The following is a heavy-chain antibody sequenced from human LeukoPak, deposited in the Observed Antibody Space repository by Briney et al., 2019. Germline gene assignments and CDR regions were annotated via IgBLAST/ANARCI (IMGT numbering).Heavy chain of an antibody. CDR1: GDSISSYS. Sequence: SETLSLTCTVSGDSISSYSWSWIPHPPGKGLEWIGYIYTAGGTNYNPSLKSRVTISGDTSKNQFSLKLSSVTAADTAVYFCARRTANDGFDIWGQGTMVTVSS. V-gene: IGHV4-4*09. J-gene: IGHJ3*02. D-gene: IGHD4/OR15-4a*01. CDR3: ARRTANDGFDI. CDR2: IYTAGGT.